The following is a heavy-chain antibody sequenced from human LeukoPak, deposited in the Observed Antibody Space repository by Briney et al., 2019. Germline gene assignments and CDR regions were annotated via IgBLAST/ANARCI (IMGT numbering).Heavy chain of an antibody. D-gene: IGHD3-3*01. CDR3: AREATIFGVVLHGMDV. J-gene: IGHJ6*02. Sequence: ASVKVSCKASGYTFTSYDINWVRQATGQGLEWMGWMNPNSGNTGYAQKFQGRVTMTRNTSIGTAYMELSSLRSEDTAVYYCAREATIFGVVLHGMDVWGQGTTVTVSS. CDR2: MNPNSGNT. CDR1: GYTFTSYD. V-gene: IGHV1-8*01.